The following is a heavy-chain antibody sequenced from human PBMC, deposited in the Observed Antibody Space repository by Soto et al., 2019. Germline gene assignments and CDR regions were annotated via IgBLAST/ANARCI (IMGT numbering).Heavy chain of an antibody. CDR2: IYYIGST. J-gene: IGHJ5*02. Sequence: QVQLQESGPGLVKPSQTLSLTCTVSGGSISNGHYYWTWIRHLPGKGLEWIGNIYYIGSTSYNPSLKSRVTISIDTSKNQFSLKLRSVVAADTAMYYCAKNETRGPWFDRWGQGTLVIVSS. V-gene: IGHV4-31*03. CDR1: GGSISNGHYY. D-gene: IGHD1-26*01. CDR3: AKNETRGPWFDR.